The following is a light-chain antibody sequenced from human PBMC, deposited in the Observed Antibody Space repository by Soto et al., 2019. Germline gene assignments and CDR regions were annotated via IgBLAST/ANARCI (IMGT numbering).Light chain of an antibody. J-gene: IGLJ1*01. Sequence: QSALTQPASVSGSLGQSITMSCTGTSTDVGGYNFVSWYQQHPDKAPKLLIYEVTNRPSGVSNRFSGSKSGNTASLTISGLQAEDEADYYCSSYTSTGTPVFXTGTKLTVL. V-gene: IGLV2-14*01. CDR1: STDVGGYNF. CDR3: SSYTSTGTPV. CDR2: EVT.